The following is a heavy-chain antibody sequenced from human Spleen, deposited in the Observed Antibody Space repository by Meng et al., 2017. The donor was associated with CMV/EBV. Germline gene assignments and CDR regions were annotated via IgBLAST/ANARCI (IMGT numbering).Heavy chain of an antibody. CDR2: LIPLFGTA. J-gene: IGHJ5*02. V-gene: IGHV1-69*05. D-gene: IGHD6-19*01. CDR1: TFRSYA. CDR3: ANEERVGGWYGPNNWFDP. Sequence: TFRSYAISWVRQAPGQGLEWMGGLIPLFGTANYAQKFQGRVTITTDESTSTAYMELSSLRSEDTAVYYCANEERVGGWYGPNNWFDPWGQGTLVTVSS.